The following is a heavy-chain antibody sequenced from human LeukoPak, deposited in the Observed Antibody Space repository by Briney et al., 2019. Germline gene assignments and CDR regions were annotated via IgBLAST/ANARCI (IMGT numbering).Heavy chain of an antibody. Sequence: PGGSLRLSCAASGFTVSSNYMSWVRQAPGKGLEWVSVIYSGGSTYYADSVKGGFTISRDNSKNTLYLQMNSLRAEDTAVYYCAKAVAGHDFDYWGQGTLVTVSS. V-gene: IGHV3-66*02. CDR1: GFTVSSNY. CDR3: AKAVAGHDFDY. D-gene: IGHD6-19*01. J-gene: IGHJ4*02. CDR2: IYSGGST.